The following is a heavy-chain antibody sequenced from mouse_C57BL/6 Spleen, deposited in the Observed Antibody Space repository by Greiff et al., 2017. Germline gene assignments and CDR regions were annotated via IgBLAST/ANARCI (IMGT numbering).Heavy chain of an antibody. CDR2: INYDGSST. CDR1: GFTFSDYY. CDR3: AREVTETCYAMDY. D-gene: IGHD4-1*01. J-gene: IGHJ4*01. Sequence: EVLLVEPEGGLVQPGSSMKLSCTASGFTFSDYYMAWVRQVPEQGLEWVANINYDGSSTYYLDSLKSRFIMSRDSAKNILYRQMSSLKSEDTATYYCAREVTETCYAMDYWGQGTSVTVSS. V-gene: IGHV5-16*01.